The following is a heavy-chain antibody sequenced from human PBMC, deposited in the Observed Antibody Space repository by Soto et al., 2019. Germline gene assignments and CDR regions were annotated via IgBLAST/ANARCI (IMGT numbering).Heavy chain of an antibody. D-gene: IGHD1-26*01. V-gene: IGHV3-23*01. CDR1: GFTFSSYA. Sequence: PGGSLRLSCAASGFTFSSYAMSWVRQAPGKGLEWVSAISGSGGSTYYADSVKGRFTISRDNSKNTLYLQMNSLRAEDTAVYYCAKVLMAGATSSVYFDYWGQGTLVTVSS. J-gene: IGHJ4*02. CDR3: AKVLMAGATSSVYFDY. CDR2: ISGSGGST.